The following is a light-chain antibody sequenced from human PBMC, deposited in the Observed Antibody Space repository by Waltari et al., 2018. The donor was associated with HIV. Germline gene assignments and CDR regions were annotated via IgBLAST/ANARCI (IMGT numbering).Light chain of an antibody. Sequence: QSVLTQPPSASGTPGQTVTISCSGSTPNIGSNYVYWFQQFPGTAPRLLIYKNEQRPSGVPDRFSGSKSGTSASLAISWLRSEDEADYYCAAWDNSLGAWLFGGGAKLTVL. J-gene: IGLJ3*02. CDR3: AAWDNSLGAWL. CDR2: KNE. CDR1: TPNIGSNY. V-gene: IGLV1-47*01.